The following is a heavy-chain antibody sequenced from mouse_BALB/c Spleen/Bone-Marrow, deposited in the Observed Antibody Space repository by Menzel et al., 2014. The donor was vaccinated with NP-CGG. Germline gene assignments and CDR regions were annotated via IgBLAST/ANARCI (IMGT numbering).Heavy chain of an antibody. Sequence: VQLQQPGAELVKPGASVKLSCTASGFNIKDTYMHWVKQRPEQGLEWIGRIDPANGNTKYDPKLQGKATITADTSSNTAYLQLSSLTSEDTAVYYCASYYYGSYGFAYWGQGTLVTVSA. CDR3: ASYYYGSYGFAY. J-gene: IGHJ3*01. V-gene: IGHV14-3*02. CDR1: GFNIKDTY. D-gene: IGHD1-1*01. CDR2: IDPANGNT.